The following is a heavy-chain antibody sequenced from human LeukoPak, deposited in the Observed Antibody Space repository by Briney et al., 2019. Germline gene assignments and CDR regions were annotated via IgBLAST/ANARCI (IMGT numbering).Heavy chain of an antibody. Sequence: SVKVSCKASGGTFSSYGISWVRQAPGQGLEWMGGIIPIFGTANYAQKFQGRVTITADKSTSTAYMELSSLRSEDTAVYYCASRMDKGRGYSYGVDYWGQGTLVTVSS. V-gene: IGHV1-69*06. CDR1: GGTFSSYG. CDR2: IIPIFGTA. D-gene: IGHD5-18*01. CDR3: ASRMDKGRGYSYGVDY. J-gene: IGHJ4*02.